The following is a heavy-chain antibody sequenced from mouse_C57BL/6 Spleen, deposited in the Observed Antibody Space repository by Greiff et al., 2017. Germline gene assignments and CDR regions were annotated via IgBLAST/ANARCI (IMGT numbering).Heavy chain of an antibody. CDR1: GYSFTDYN. J-gene: IGHJ4*01. Sequence: EVKLQESGPELVKPGASVKISCKASGYSFTDYNMNWVKQSNGKSLEWIGVINPNYGTTSYNQKFKGKATLTVDQSSSTAYMQLNSLTSEDSAVYYCVSNFLYAMDYWGQGTSVTVSS. CDR2: INPNYGTT. CDR3: VSNFLYAMDY. D-gene: IGHD2-5*01. V-gene: IGHV1-39*01.